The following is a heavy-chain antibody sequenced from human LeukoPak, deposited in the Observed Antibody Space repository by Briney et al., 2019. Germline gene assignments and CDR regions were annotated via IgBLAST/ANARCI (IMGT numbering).Heavy chain of an antibody. D-gene: IGHD6-13*01. CDR2: LSGSGAST. CDR3: ANLVTASGGY. CDR1: GFSFRTYA. J-gene: IGHJ4*02. V-gene: IGHV3-23*01. Sequence: GGSLRLSCAASGFSFRTYAMRWVRQASGKGPEGVSTLSGSGASTYYADSVKGRFAISRDNSKNTLYLQLHSLRAEDTAMYFCANLVTASGGYWGQGTLVTVSS.